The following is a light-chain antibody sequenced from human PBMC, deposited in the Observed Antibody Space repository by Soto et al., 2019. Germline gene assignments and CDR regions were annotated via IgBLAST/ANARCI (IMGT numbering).Light chain of an antibody. CDR1: QSVTNSQ. CDR2: GAS. J-gene: IGKJ1*01. CDR3: QQWARSPRT. Sequence: EIVLTQSPGTLSLSPGERATLFCRASQSVTNSQLAWYQQKPGQAPRLLIFGASSRATGIPDRFSGSGSGTDFTLTIARLEHEDFAVYYCQQWARSPRTFGRGTTVEIK. V-gene: IGKV3-20*01.